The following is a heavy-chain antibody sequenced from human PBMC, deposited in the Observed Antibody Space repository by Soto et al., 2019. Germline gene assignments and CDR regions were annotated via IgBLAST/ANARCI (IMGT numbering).Heavy chain of an antibody. CDR1: GLTFSGSA. CDR3: TRQLDSSSWYRTFDY. V-gene: IGHV3-73*01. CDR2: IRSKANSYAT. D-gene: IGHD6-13*01. Sequence: EMQLVESGGGLVQPGGSLRLSCAGSGLTFSGSAMHWVRQASGKGLEWVGRIRSKANSYATAYAASVKGRFTISRDDSKNTAYLQMNSLKTEDTAVYYCTRQLDSSSWYRTFDYWGQGTLVTVSS. J-gene: IGHJ4*02.